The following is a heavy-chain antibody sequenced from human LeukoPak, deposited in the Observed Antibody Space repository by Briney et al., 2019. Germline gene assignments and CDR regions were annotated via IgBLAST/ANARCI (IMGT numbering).Heavy chain of an antibody. J-gene: IGHJ4*02. D-gene: IGHD3-22*01. CDR2: ISSDGNNE. V-gene: IGHV3-30*18. Sequence: GGSLRLSCTASGFIFSRYGMHWVRQTPGKGLEWVAVISSDGNNEKYVDSVKGRFTMSRDNSKNTLYLQMNSLRAEDTAVYYCAKKGYYDGSGYYMYYFDHWGQGTLVTVSS. CDR3: AKKGYYDGSGYYMYYFDH. CDR1: GFIFSRYG.